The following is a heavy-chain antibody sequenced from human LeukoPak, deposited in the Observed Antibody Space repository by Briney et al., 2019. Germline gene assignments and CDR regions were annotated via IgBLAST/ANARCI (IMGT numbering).Heavy chain of an antibody. V-gene: IGHV3-9*01. D-gene: IGHD4-17*01. CDR3: AKDSDYGDYSDYYGMDV. CDR1: GFTFDDNA. J-gene: IGHJ6*02. CDR2: ISWNSGSI. Sequence: GESLRLSCAASGFTFDDNAMHWGRQAPGKGLEWVSGISWNSGSIGYADSVKGRFTISRDNAKNSLYLQMNSLRAEDTALYYCAKDSDYGDYSDYYGMDVWGQGTTVTVSS.